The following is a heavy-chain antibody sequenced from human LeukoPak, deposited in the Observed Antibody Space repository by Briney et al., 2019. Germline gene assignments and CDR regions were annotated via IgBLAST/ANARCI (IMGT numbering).Heavy chain of an antibody. J-gene: IGHJ6*03. D-gene: IGHD2-2*01. CDR1: GLTFSSYS. CDR2: ISGSSSYI. Sequence: GGSLRLSCAASGLTFSSYSMNWVRQAPGKGLEWVSSISGSSSYIYYADSVKGRFTISRDNAKNSLYLQMNSLRAEDTAVYYCARALGDIVVVPATHYMDVWGKGTTVTVSS. V-gene: IGHV3-21*01. CDR3: ARALGDIVVVPATHYMDV.